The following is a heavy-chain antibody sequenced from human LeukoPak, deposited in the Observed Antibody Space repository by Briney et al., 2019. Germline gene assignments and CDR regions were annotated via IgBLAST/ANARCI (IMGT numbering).Heavy chain of an antibody. CDR1: GGSFSGYY. CDR2: NNHRGST. D-gene: IGHD3-16*02. J-gene: IGHJ5*02. V-gene: IGHV4-34*01. Sequence: SETLSLTCAVYGGSFSGYYWTWIRQPPGMGLEWIGENNHRGSTNYNPSLKSRVTISVDTSKNQFSLKVNSVTAADTAVYYCARGKDDGVWGSNRFDPNWFDPWGQGTLVTVSS. CDR3: ARGKDDGVWGSNRFDPNWFDP.